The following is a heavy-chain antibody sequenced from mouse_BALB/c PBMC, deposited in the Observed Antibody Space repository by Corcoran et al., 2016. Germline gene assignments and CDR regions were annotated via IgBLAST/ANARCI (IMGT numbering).Heavy chain of an antibody. D-gene: IGHD4-1*01. Sequence: QSQQTKREIVMPGACVQRSSEASGYSFTGYYMHWVKQSLVKSLEWLGRINPYNGATSFNHNFMDKGSLTVDKSYSTAYMELHSLTSEDSSVYFCARSDAGAVFNYWGQRPLVRVS. J-gene: IGHJ3*01. CDR1: GYSFTGYY. CDR3: ARSDAGAVFNY. V-gene: IGHV1-19*01. CDR2: INPYNGAT.